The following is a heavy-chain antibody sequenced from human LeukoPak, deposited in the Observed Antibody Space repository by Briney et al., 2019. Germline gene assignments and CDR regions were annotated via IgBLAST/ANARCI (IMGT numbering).Heavy chain of an antibody. Sequence: SETLSLTCTVSGGSISSYYWSWIRQPPGKGLEWIGYIYYSGSTNYNTSLKSRVTISVATSKTKFSLKLSSVTAADTAVYYCASLGHSSGWYPDYWGQGTLVTVSS. CDR3: ASLGHSSGWYPDY. V-gene: IGHV4-59*01. J-gene: IGHJ4*02. D-gene: IGHD6-19*01. CDR2: IYYSGST. CDR1: GGSISSYY.